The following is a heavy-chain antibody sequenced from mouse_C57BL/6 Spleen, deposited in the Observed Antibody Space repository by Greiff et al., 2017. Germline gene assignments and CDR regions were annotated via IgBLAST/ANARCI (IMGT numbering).Heavy chain of an antibody. Sequence: QVQLKQPGAELVKPGASVKLSCKASGYTFTSYWMHWVKQRPGQGLEWIGMIHPNSGSTNYNEKFKSKATLTVDKSSSTAYMQHSSLTSEDSAVYYCERKELGGYWGQGTTLTVSS. V-gene: IGHV1-64*01. J-gene: IGHJ2*01. CDR3: ERKELGGY. D-gene: IGHD4-1*01. CDR2: IHPNSGST. CDR1: GYTFTSYW.